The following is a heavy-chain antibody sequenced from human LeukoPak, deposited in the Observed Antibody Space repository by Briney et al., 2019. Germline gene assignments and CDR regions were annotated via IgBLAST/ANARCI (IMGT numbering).Heavy chain of an antibody. D-gene: IGHD3-22*01. Sequence: PGGSLRLSCAASGFTVSSNYMSWVRQAPGKGLEWVSAISGSGGSTYYADSVKGRFAISRDNSKNTLYLQMNSLRAEDTAVYYCAKDATPYYYDSSVNYWGQGTLVTVSS. CDR2: ISGSGGST. CDR3: AKDATPYYYDSSVNY. J-gene: IGHJ4*02. CDR1: GFTVSSNY. V-gene: IGHV3-23*01.